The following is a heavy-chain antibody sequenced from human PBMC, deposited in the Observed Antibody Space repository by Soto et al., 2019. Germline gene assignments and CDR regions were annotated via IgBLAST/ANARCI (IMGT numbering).Heavy chain of an antibody. CDR2: ISAYNGNT. V-gene: IGHV1-18*01. J-gene: IGHJ5*02. CDR1: GYTFTSYG. Sequence: GASVKVSCKASGYTFTSYGISWVRQAPGQGLEWMGWISAYNGNTNYAQKLQGRVTMTTDTSTSTAYMELRSLRSDDTAVYYCAHIEQQLVRGSIADWFDPWGQGTLVTVSS. CDR3: AHIEQQLVRGSIADWFDP. D-gene: IGHD6-13*01.